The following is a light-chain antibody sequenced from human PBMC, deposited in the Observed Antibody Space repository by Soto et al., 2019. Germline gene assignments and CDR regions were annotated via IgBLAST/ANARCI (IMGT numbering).Light chain of an antibody. CDR3: QQYGSSLT. V-gene: IGKV3-11*01. Sequence: DIVLTHSPATLSLSPGEGATLSFSASQSVRTYLAWYQQKPGQAPRLLVYDASNRATGIPARFSGSGSGTDFTLTISRLEPEDFGVYYCQQYGSSLTFGQGTKVDIK. CDR1: QSVRTY. J-gene: IGKJ1*01. CDR2: DAS.